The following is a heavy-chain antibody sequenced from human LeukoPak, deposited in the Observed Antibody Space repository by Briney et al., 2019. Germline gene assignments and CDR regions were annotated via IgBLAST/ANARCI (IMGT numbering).Heavy chain of an antibody. D-gene: IGHD3-10*01. V-gene: IGHV1-8*02. J-gene: IGHJ4*02. CDR1: GYTFTSYG. CDR3: ARGRTMVRAVIRSPDY. CDR2: MNPNSANT. Sequence: ASVKVSCKASGYTFTSYGISWVRQAPGQGLEWMGWMNPNSANTGYAQKFQGRVTMTRNTSISTAYMELSSLRSEDTAVYYCARGRTMVRAVIRSPDYWGQGTLFTVSS.